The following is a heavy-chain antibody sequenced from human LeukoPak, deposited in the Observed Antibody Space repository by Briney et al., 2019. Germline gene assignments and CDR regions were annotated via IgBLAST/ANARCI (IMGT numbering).Heavy chain of an antibody. D-gene: IGHD1-26*01. CDR1: GYTFTGYY. J-gene: IGHJ4*02. CDR2: INPNSGGT. Sequence: ASVKVSCKASGYTFTGYYMHWVRQAPGQGLEWMGWINPNSGGTNYAQRFQGRVTMTRDTSISTAYMELSRLRSDVTAVYYCARGGTVGATPLDYWGQGTLVTVSS. V-gene: IGHV1-2*02. CDR3: ARGGTVGATPLDY.